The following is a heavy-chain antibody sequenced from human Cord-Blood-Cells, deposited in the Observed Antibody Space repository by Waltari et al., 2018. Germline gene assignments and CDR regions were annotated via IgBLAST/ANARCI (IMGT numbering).Heavy chain of an antibody. J-gene: IGHJ6*02. D-gene: IGHD6-13*01. V-gene: IGHV1-46*01. Sequence: QVQLVQSGAEVKKPGASVKVSCKASGYTFTSYYMHWVRQAPGQGLEWMGIINPSGGSTSYAQKFQGRVTMTRDTSTGTVYMELSSLRSEDTALYYCAREGIAAADAYYYVGMDVWGQGTTVTVSS. CDR1: GYTFTSYY. CDR2: INPSGGST. CDR3: AREGIAAADAYYYVGMDV.